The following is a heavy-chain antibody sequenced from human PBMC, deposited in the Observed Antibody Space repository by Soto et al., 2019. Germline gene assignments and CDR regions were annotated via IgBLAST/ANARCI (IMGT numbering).Heavy chain of an antibody. CDR3: ARVYSGYDWIY. V-gene: IGHV1-3*01. J-gene: IGHJ4*02. CDR1: GYTFTSYA. CDR2: INAGNGNT. Sequence: GASVKVSCKSSGYTFTSYAMHWVRQAPGQRLEWMGWINAGNGNTKYSQKFQGRVTITRDTSASTAYMELSSLRSEDTAVYYCARVYSGYDWIYWGQGTLVTVSS. D-gene: IGHD5-12*01.